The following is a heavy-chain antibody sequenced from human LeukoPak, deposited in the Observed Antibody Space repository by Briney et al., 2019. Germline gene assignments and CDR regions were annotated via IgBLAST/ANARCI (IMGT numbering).Heavy chain of an antibody. V-gene: IGHV3-30*02. D-gene: IGHD5-18*01. CDR2: IRFDGGNQ. J-gene: IGHJ4*02. CDR3: AKGYGESHFDS. CDR1: GFTFRSYG. Sequence: GGSLRLSCSASGFTFRSYGMHWVRQAPGKGLEWVAFIRFDGGNQYYADSVKGRFTISRDNSNNTLSLQMNTLRGDDTAVYFCAKGYGESHFDSWGQGTLVTVSS.